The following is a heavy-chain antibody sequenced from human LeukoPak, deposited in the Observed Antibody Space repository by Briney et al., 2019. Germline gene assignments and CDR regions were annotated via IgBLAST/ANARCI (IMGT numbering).Heavy chain of an antibody. D-gene: IGHD6-19*01. Sequence: GASVKVSCKASGYTFTSYAISWVRQAPGQGLEWMGWISAYNGNTNYAQKLQGRVTMTTDTSTSTAYMELRSLRSDDTAVYYCARLPIAVAGLYYFDYWGQGTLVTVSS. J-gene: IGHJ4*02. CDR1: GYTFTSYA. CDR2: ISAYNGNT. CDR3: ARLPIAVAGLYYFDY. V-gene: IGHV1-18*01.